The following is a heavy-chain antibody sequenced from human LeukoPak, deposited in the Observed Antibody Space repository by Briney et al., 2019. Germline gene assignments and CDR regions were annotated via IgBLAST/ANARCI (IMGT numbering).Heavy chain of an antibody. CDR3: ARGLVVVPAAIDY. J-gene: IGHJ4*02. V-gene: IGHV3-7*01. CDR1: GFKFNNYW. CDR2: IKQDSSEE. D-gene: IGHD2-2*01. Sequence: GGSLRLSCVASGFKFNNYWMNWVRQAPGKGLEWVANIKQDSSEEHYVDSVKGRFTISRDNAKNSLYLQMNSLRAEDTAVYYCARGLVVVPAAIDYWGQGTLVTVSS.